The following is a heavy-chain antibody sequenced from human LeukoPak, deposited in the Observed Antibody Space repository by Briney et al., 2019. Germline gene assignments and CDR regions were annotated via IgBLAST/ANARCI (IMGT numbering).Heavy chain of an antibody. CDR2: ISYDGSNK. CDR1: GFTFSSYG. CDR3: AKVTSVSTSRPYDY. D-gene: IGHD2-2*01. J-gene: IGHJ4*02. Sequence: GGSLRLSCAASGFTFSSYGMHWVRQAPGKGLEWVAVISYDGSNKYYADSVKGRFTISRDNSKNTLYLQMNSLRAEDTAVYYCAKVTSVSTSRPYDYWGQGTLVTVSS. V-gene: IGHV3-30*18.